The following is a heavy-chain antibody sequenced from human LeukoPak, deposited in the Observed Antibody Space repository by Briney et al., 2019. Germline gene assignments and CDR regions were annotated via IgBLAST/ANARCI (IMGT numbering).Heavy chain of an antibody. V-gene: IGHV4-39*01. Sequence: SETLSLTCTVSGGSISSSSYYWGWIRQPPGKGLEWIGSMYYSGSTYYNPSLKSRVTISVDTSKNQFSLKLSSVTAADTAVYYCARHEGITMVRSDAFDIWGQGTMVTVSS. CDR3: ARHEGITMVRSDAFDI. CDR1: GGSISSSSYY. CDR2: MYYSGST. D-gene: IGHD3-10*01. J-gene: IGHJ3*02.